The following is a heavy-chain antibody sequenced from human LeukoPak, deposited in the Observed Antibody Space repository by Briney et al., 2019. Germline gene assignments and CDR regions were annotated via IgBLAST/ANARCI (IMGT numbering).Heavy chain of an antibody. D-gene: IGHD2-2*01. CDR1: GGSFSGYY. J-gene: IGHJ5*02. CDR2: INHSGST. CDR3: ARDGGYCSSTSCQNWFDP. V-gene: IGHV4-34*01. Sequence: SETLSLTCAVYGGSFSGYYWSWLRQPPGKGLEWIGEINHSGSTNYNPSLKSRVTISVDTSKNQFSLKLSSVTAADTAVYYCARDGGYCSSTSCQNWFDPWGQRTLVTVSS.